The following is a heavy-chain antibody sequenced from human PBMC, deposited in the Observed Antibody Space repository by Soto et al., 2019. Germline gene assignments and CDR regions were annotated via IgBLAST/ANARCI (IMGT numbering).Heavy chain of an antibody. J-gene: IGHJ5*02. CDR1: GAFIISSSFY. CDR3: ARSPVVPASIAA. V-gene: IGHV4-39*01. CDR2: IYYSGIT. Sequence: SETLSLTCSVSGAFIISSSFYWGWIRQPPGKGLEWIGAIYYSGITYYNPSLKSRVTVSVDTSRNQFSLKLTSVTAADTAVYYCARSPVVPASIAAWGQGTLVTVSS. D-gene: IGHD2-2*02.